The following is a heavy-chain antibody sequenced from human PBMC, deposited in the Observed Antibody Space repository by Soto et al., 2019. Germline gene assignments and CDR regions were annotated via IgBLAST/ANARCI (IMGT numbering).Heavy chain of an antibody. D-gene: IGHD3-3*01. V-gene: IGHV3-48*03. CDR1: GFTFSSYE. J-gene: IGHJ4*02. CDR2: ISTSGNTI. Sequence: EVQLVESGGGLVQPAGSLRLSCAASGFTFSSYEMNWVRQAPGKGLEWVSYISTSGNTIHYADSVKGRFTISRDNAKNSLYLQMNSLRAEDTAVYYCAKADYDFWSGYYTWGAWYFDYWGQGTLVTVSS. CDR3: AKADYDFWSGYYTWGAWYFDY.